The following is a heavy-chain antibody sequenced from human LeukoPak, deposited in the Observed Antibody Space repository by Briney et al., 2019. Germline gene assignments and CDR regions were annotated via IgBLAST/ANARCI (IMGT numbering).Heavy chain of an antibody. CDR3: AKGSPSQWLVTNYYYGMDV. CDR1: GFTFSSYA. J-gene: IGHJ6*02. V-gene: IGHV3-23*01. D-gene: IGHD6-19*01. Sequence: GGSLRLSCAASGFTFSSYAMSWVRQAPGKGLEWVSAISGSGGSTYYADSVKGRFTISRDNSKNTLYLQMNSLRAEDTTVYYCAKGSPSQWLVTNYYYGMDVWGQGTTVTVSS. CDR2: ISGSGGST.